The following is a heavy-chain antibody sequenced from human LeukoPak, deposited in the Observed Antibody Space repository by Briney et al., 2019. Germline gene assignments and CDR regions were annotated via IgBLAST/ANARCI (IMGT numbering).Heavy chain of an antibody. J-gene: IGHJ4*02. CDR2: ISGSGSGGST. V-gene: IGHV3-23*01. CDR3: AKLLAVTNAYYFNY. Sequence: GGSLRLSCAASGFTFSSYAMSWVRQAPGKGLEWVSTISGSGSGGSTYYADSVKGRFTISRDNSKDTLYLQMNSLRAEDTAVYYCAKLLAVTNAYYFNYWGQGTLVTVSS. D-gene: IGHD6-19*01. CDR1: GFTFSSYA.